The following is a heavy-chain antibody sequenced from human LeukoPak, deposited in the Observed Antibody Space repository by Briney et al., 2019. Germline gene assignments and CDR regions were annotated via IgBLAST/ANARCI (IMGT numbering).Heavy chain of an antibody. CDR1: GGSFSNHY. V-gene: IGHV4-34*01. Sequence: SETLSLTCAVYGGSFSNHYWSWIRQPPGRGMGWNGEINDSGGTNYNPSLMSRVTVSVDTPKNQFSLRLTSVTATDTAVYYCARRWNYGRNYYIDVWGNGATVSVSS. CDR3: ARRWNYGRNYYIDV. D-gene: IGHD1-7*01. J-gene: IGHJ6*03. CDR2: INDSGGT.